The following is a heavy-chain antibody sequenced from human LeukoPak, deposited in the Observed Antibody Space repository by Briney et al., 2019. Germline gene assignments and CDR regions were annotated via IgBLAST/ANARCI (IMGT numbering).Heavy chain of an antibody. V-gene: IGHV3-30-3*01. J-gene: IGHJ3*02. Sequence: GRSLRLSCAASGFTFSSYAMHWVRQAPGKGLEWVAVISYDGSNKYYADSVKGRFTISRDNSKNTLYLQMNSLRAEDTAVYYCARDGEIVGATWGAFDIWGQGTMVTVSS. D-gene: IGHD1-26*01. CDR3: ARDGEIVGATWGAFDI. CDR2: ISYDGSNK. CDR1: GFTFSSYA.